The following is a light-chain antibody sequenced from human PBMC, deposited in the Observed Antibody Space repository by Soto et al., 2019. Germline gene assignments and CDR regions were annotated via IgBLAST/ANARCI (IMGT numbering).Light chain of an antibody. CDR1: SSDVGTYNL. V-gene: IGLV2-23*02. Sequence: QSALTHPASVSGSPGQSITISCTGTSSDVGTYNLVSWYQQYPGRAPKLIIYEVRKRPAWISNLFSGSNSDNTSSLTISGLQAEDEADYYCCSYAGRNSVVFGGGTKVTVL. J-gene: IGLJ2*01. CDR2: EVR. CDR3: CSYAGRNSVV.